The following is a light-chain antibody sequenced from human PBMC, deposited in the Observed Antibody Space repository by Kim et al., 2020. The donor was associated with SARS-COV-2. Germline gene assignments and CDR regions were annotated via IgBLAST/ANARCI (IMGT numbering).Light chain of an antibody. CDR3: ATWDDSLSVVV. CDR1: RSNVGTYN. CDR2: RNN. J-gene: IGLJ2*01. V-gene: IGLV1-47*01. Sequence: ELTQPPSASGTPGQRVTISCSGSRSNVGTYNVYWYQLLPGTAPRLLIYRNNQRPSGVPDRFSGSKSGTSASLAISGLRSEDESDYYCATWDDSLSVVVLGGGTQVTVL.